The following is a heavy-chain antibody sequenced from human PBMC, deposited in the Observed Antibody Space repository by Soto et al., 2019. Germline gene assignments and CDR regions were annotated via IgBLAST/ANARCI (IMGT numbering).Heavy chain of an antibody. CDR2: TSFDGDK. Sequence: QVKLVESGGGVVQPGTSLRLSCTASGFDFSNSGIQWVRQTPGKGLEWVALTSFDGDKYYVDSVKGRFTISRDNPTNTVYLQMNRLRPEDTGVYYCARDYARGWCQFWGQGTLVTVSS. CDR3: ARDYARGWCQF. J-gene: IGHJ4*02. V-gene: IGHV3-30*03. CDR1: GFDFSNSG. D-gene: IGHD2-8*02.